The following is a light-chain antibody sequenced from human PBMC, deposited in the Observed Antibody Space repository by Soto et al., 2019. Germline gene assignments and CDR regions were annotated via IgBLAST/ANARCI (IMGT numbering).Light chain of an antibody. CDR3: QRSYNPPST. J-gene: IGKJ2*01. V-gene: IGKV1-39*01. CDR1: QSFNNN. Sequence: DIQMTQSPSSLSASLGDRVTITCRATQSFNNNLNWYQQEEGKDPQLLSYAANSLQSGVPSRFSGSGSGTEFPLTISCLHPGVFATYYCQRSYNPPSTLGLGTKLEI. CDR2: AAN.